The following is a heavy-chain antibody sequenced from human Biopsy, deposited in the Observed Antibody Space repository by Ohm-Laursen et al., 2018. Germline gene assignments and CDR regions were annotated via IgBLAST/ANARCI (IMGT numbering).Heavy chain of an antibody. J-gene: IGHJ4*02. CDR3: ARLGSGDYFPTFFDF. V-gene: IGHV4-34*09. Sequence: QTLSLTCAVFGSSFNDYSWTWIRQPPGKGLEWIGEVNHSGNTKYSPSLKSRVTISGDTSQNQFFLKLTSVTAADTAVYYCARLGSGDYFPTFFDFWGQGALVTVSS. CDR2: VNHSGNT. D-gene: IGHD5-12*01. CDR1: GSSFNDYS.